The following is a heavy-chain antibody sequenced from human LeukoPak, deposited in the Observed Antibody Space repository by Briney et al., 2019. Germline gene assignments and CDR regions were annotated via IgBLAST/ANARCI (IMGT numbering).Heavy chain of an antibody. J-gene: IGHJ4*02. CDR1: GYSFASYW. CDR3: ASHGPREVLLYYFEY. CDR2: IYPGDSDT. Sequence: GESLKISCKGSGYSFASYWIGWVRQMPGKGLEWMGIIYPGDSDTRYSPSFQGQVTISADKSISTAYLQWSSLKASDTAMYYCASHGPREVLLYYFEYWGQGTLVTVSS. D-gene: IGHD2/OR15-2a*01. V-gene: IGHV5-51*01.